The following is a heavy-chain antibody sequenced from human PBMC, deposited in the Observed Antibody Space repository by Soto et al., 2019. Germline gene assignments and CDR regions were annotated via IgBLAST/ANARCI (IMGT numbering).Heavy chain of an antibody. V-gene: IGHV3-53*02. J-gene: IGHJ4*02. CDR2: IYSDGST. Sequence: EVQLVETGGGLIQPGGSLRLSCAASGFTVSNNFMIWVRQAPGKGLEWVSLIYSDGSTLYADSVRGRFTISRDNSKNTLYLQMNSLRAEDTAVYYCARDGNGQSGSPHWGQGTRVTVSS. CDR3: ARDGNGQSGSPH. D-gene: IGHD1-26*01. CDR1: GFTVSNNF.